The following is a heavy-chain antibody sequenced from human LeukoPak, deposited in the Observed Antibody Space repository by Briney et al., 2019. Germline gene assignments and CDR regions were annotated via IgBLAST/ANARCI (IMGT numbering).Heavy chain of an antibody. Sequence: PGGSLRLSCSASGFTVSSNYMSWVRQAPGKGLEWVSVIYSGGSTYYADSVKGRFTISRDNSKNTLYLQMNSLRAVDTAVYYCARDRVDYYDSSGYPIYGMGVWGQGTTVTVSS. CDR3: ARDRVDYYDSSGYPIYGMGV. CDR1: GFTVSSNY. CDR2: IYSGGST. J-gene: IGHJ6*02. V-gene: IGHV3-66*01. D-gene: IGHD3-22*01.